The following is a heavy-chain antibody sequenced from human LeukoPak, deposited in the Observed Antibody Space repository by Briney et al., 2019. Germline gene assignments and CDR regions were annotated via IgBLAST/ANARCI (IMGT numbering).Heavy chain of an antibody. J-gene: IGHJ4*02. CDR1: GGSVSSGSYY. Sequence: SETLSLTCTVSGGSVSSGSYYWSWIRQPPGKGLEWIGYIYYSGSTNYNPSLKSRVTISVDTSKNQFSLKLSSVTAADTAVYYCARGDGDFDYWGQGTPVTVSS. D-gene: IGHD4-17*01. V-gene: IGHV4-61*01. CDR2: IYYSGST. CDR3: ARGDGDFDY.